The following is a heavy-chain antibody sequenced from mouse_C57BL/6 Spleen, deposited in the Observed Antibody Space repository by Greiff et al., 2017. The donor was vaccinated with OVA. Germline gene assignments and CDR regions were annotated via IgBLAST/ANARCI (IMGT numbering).Heavy chain of an antibody. J-gene: IGHJ4*01. CDR3: ARYPLTEPYYYAMDD. CDR2: IHPNSGST. D-gene: IGHD4-1*01. CDR1: GYTFTSYW. Sequence: QVQLQQPGAELVKPGASVKLSCKASGYTFTSYWMHWVKQRPGQGLEWIGMIHPNSGSTNYNEKFKSKATLTVDKSSSTAYMQLSSLTSEDSAVYYCARYPLTEPYYYAMDDWGQGTSVTVSS. V-gene: IGHV1-64*01.